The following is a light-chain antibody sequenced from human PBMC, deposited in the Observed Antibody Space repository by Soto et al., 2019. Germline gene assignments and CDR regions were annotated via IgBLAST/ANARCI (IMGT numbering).Light chain of an antibody. J-gene: IGKJ5*01. CDR2: AAS. Sequence: AIRMTQSPSSLSASTGDRFTITCRASQGISSYLAWYQQKPGKAPKLLIYAASTLQSGVPSRFSGSGSGTDFTLTISSLQPEDFATYYCQQLNSYPITFGQGTRLEIK. CDR3: QQLNSYPIT. V-gene: IGKV1-8*01. CDR1: QGISSY.